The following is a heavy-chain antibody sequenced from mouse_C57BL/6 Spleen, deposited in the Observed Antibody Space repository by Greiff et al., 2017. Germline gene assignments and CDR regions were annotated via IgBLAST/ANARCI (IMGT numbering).Heavy chain of an antibody. CDR2: INPNNGGT. J-gene: IGHJ2*01. D-gene: IGHD1-1*01. CDR3: ARRVYYYGSSPYFDY. V-gene: IGHV1-18*01. CDR1: GYTFTDYN. Sequence: EVQLQQSGPELVKPGASVKIPCKASGYTFTDYNMDWVKQSHGKSLEWIGDINPNNGGTIYNQKFKGKATLTVDKSSSTAYMELRSLTSEDTAVYYCARRVYYYGSSPYFDYWGQGTTLTVSS.